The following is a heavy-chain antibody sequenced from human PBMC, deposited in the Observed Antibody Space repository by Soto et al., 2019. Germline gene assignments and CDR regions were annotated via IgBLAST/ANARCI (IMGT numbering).Heavy chain of an antibody. D-gene: IGHD6-13*01. V-gene: IGHV4-59*12. CDR1: GGSISSYY. Sequence: SETLSLTCTVSGGSISSYYWSWIRQPPGKGLEWIGYIYYSGSTNYNPSLKSRVTISVDTSKNQFSLKLSSVTAADTAVYYCARRTELIAAAGPRTNWFDPWGQGTLVTVSS. CDR2: IYYSGST. J-gene: IGHJ5*02. CDR3: ARRTELIAAAGPRTNWFDP.